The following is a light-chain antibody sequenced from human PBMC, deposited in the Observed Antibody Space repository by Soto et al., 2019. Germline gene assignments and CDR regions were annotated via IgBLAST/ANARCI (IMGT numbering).Light chain of an antibody. CDR2: SAS. CDR3: QHNSSLPIT. V-gene: IGKV3-20*01. J-gene: IGKJ5*01. CDR1: QSLSGGY. Sequence: ELVLTQSPGTLSLPPGERATLSCRASQSLSGGYLAWFQHNPGQAPRLLIHSASSRATGIPDRFGGSGSGTDFILTISRLEPDDFLVYYCQHNSSLPITFGQGTRLEIK.